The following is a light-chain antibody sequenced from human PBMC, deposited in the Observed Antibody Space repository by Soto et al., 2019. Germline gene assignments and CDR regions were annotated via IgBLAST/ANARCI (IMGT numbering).Light chain of an antibody. V-gene: IGKV3-20*01. CDR1: QSISRSY. CDR2: GTS. J-gene: IGKJ2*01. CDR3: QQYGSSPYT. Sequence: EIVLTQSPGTLSLSPGVRAALSCRASQSISRSYLAWYQQKRGQAPRLLIYGTSNRATGIPDRFSGSGSGTDFTLTISRLEPEDFAVYFCQQYGSSPYTFGQGTKLEI.